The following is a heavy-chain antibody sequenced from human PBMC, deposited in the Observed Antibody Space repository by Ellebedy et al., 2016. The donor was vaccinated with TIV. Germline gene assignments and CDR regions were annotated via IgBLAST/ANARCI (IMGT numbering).Heavy chain of an antibody. CDR1: GFTFSSYS. Sequence: GGSLRLSCAASGFTFSSYSMNWVRQAPGKGLEWVSSISSSSSYIYYADSMKDRFAISRDNAKNSLYLQMNSLRAEDTAVYYCARSQTGTTSDFDCWGQGTLVTVSS. D-gene: IGHD1-1*01. CDR2: ISSSSSYI. CDR3: ARSQTGTTSDFDC. J-gene: IGHJ4*02. V-gene: IGHV3-21*01.